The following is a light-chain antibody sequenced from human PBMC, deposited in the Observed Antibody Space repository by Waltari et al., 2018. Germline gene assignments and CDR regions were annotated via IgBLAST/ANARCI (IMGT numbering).Light chain of an antibody. Sequence: TQPSSVSVSPGQTVTISCSGDKLGDRFVCWYQQKAGQSPVLVIFQDDKRPSGIPERFSGSNSGNTATLTIIDTQAMDEADYYCQVWDGSTVLFGGGTTLTVL. CDR1: KLGDRF. J-gene: IGLJ2*01. CDR3: QVWDGSTVL. V-gene: IGLV3-1*01. CDR2: QDD.